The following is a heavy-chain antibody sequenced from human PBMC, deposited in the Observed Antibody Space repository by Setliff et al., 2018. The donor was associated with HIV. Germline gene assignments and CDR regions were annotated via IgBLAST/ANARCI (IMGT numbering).Heavy chain of an antibody. J-gene: IGHJ6*03. V-gene: IGHV3-64D*09. CDR2: ITGNGDDT. Sequence: GGSLRLSCAASGFAFSYNTMHWVRQAPGKGLEYVSGITGNGDDTYYADSVKGRFTISRDNSKNTLYLQMSSLRAEDTAVYYCVKRDRGYNYYYYCYMDVWGKGTTVTVSS. CDR3: VKRDRGYNYYYYCYMDV. CDR1: GFAFSYNT. D-gene: IGHD6-25*01.